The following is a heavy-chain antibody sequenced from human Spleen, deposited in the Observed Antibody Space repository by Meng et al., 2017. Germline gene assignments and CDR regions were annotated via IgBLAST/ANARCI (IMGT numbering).Heavy chain of an antibody. V-gene: IGHV3-15*01. J-gene: IGHJ4*02. CDR1: GINFSTAW. Sequence: EVQLVESGGGLVKPGGSLRLSCATSGINFSTAWMTWFRQAPGKGLEWVGRIKSKPDGGTADYGAPVQGRFTISRDDSKNTLYLQMNSLKTEDAAVYYCTTDLGDFWGQGTLVTVSS. CDR2: IKSKPDGGTA. D-gene: IGHD3-3*01. CDR3: TTDLGDF.